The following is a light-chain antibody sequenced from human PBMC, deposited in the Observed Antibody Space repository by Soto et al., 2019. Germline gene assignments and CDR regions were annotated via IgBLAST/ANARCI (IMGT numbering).Light chain of an antibody. CDR1: RGIRDA. CDR3: LQHSDYPFT. Sequence: DIQMTQSPSSLSASVGDRVTITCRASRGIRDALGWYQQKAGKVPKRLIYSASSLQRGVPSRFSGSGSEREFTLTISSLQPEDFATYYCLQHSDYPFTFGQGTRLE. V-gene: IGKV1-17*01. CDR2: SAS. J-gene: IGKJ2*01.